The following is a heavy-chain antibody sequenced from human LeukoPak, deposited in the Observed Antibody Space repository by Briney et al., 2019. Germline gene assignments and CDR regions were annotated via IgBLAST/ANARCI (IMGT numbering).Heavy chain of an antibody. CDR3: ARGSDIVVIDI. Sequence: ASVKVSCKASGYTFIGYYMHWVRQAPGQGREWMGWINPNSGGTKYAQKFQGRVTMTRDTSISTAYMELSRLSSDDTAVYYCARGSDIVVIDIWGQGTMVTVSS. D-gene: IGHD2-2*01. CDR2: INPNSGGT. V-gene: IGHV1-2*02. J-gene: IGHJ3*02. CDR1: GYTFIGYY.